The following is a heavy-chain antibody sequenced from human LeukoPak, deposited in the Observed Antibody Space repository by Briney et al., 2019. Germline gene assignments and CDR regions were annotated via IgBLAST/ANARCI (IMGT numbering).Heavy chain of an antibody. CDR3: AKYTVTTPYYYYGMDV. Sequence: GGSLRLSCAASGFTFSSYAMSWVRQAPGKGLEGVSAISGSGGSTYYADSVKGRFTISRDNSKNTLYLQMNSLRAEDTAVYYCAKYTVTTPYYYYGMDVWGQGTTVTVSS. CDR2: ISGSGGST. D-gene: IGHD4-17*01. CDR1: GFTFSSYA. V-gene: IGHV3-23*01. J-gene: IGHJ6*02.